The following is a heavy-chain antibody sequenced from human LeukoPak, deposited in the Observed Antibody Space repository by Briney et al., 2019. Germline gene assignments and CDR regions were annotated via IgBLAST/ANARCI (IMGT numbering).Heavy chain of an antibody. V-gene: IGHV4-59*01. D-gene: IGHD1-1*01. CDR1: GGSISSYY. CDR2: IYYSGST. CDR3: ARGNGYFDY. Sequence: SETLSLTCTGFGGSISSYYWSWIRQPPGKGLEWIGYIYYSGSTNYNPSLKSRVTISVDTSKNQFSLKLSSVTAADTAVYYCARGNGYFDYWGQGTLVTVSS. J-gene: IGHJ4*02.